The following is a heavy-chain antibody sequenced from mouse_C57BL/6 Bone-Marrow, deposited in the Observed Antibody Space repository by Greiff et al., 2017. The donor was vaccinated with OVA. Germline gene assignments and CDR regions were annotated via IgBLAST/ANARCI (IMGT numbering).Heavy chain of an antibody. D-gene: IGHD2-1*01. CDR1: GFNIKDDY. V-gene: IGHV14-4*01. J-gene: IGHJ1*03. CDR3: TTRRYYGHFDV. Sequence: EVQLKESGAELVRPGASVKLSCTASGFNIKDDYMHWVKQRPEQGLEWIGWIDPENGDTEYASKFQGKATITADTSSNTAYLQLSSLTSEDTAVYYCTTRRYYGHFDVWGTGTTVTVSS. CDR2: IDPENGDT.